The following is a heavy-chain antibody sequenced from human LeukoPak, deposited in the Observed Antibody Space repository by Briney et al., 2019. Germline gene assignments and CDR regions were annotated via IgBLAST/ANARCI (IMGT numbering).Heavy chain of an antibody. J-gene: IGHJ4*02. CDR1: GGSITQTNY. D-gene: IGHD3-22*01. CDR2: VNLQGST. Sequence: KASETLSLTCDVSGGSITQTNYWTWVRQPPGKGLEWIGEVNLQGSTNYNPSLMGRVAISVDTSENHVSLQLTSVTAADTAVYYCVRESKTYDGSGYYHDYWGQRTLVTVSS. V-gene: IGHV4-4*02. CDR3: VRESKTYDGSGYYHDY.